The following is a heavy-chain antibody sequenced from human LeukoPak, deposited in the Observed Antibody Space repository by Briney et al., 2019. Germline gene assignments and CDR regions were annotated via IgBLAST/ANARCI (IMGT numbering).Heavy chain of an antibody. V-gene: IGHV4-34*01. D-gene: IGHD2-15*01. Sequence: PSETLSLTCAVYGGSFSGYYWSWIRQPPGKGLEWIGEINHSGSTNYNPSLKSRVTISVDTSKNQFSLKLSSVTAADTAVCYCARAVGNLGYCSGGSCYSWRYYYYGMDVWGQGTTVTVSS. CDR3: ARAVGNLGYCSGGSCYSWRYYYYGMDV. J-gene: IGHJ6*02. CDR1: GGSFSGYY. CDR2: INHSGST.